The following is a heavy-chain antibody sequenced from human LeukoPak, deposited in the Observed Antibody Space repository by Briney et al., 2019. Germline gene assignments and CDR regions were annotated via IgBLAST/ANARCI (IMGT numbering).Heavy chain of an antibody. D-gene: IGHD5-18*01. CDR2: IYPGDSYT. CDR1: GYSITSYW. V-gene: IGHV5-51*01. J-gene: IGHJ4*02. CDR3: ATQDFLDTAMAASFDY. Sequence: GESLKISCKGSGYSITSYWICWVRQMPGEGLEWIGIIYPGDSYTRYSPSFQDQATISADKSISTAYLQWSSLKASDTAMYYCATQDFLDTAMAASFDYWGQGTLVTVSS.